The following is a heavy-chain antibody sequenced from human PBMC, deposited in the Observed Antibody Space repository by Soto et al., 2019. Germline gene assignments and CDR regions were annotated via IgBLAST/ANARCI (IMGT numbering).Heavy chain of an antibody. J-gene: IGHJ6*02. CDR2: IYYSGST. CDR1: GGSISSGGYF. Sequence: QVQLQESGPGLVKPSQTLSLTCTVSGGSISSGGYFWSWIRQHPGKGLEWIGFIYYSGSTYYNPSLKRRVTIPVDTSKNQFSLKLSSVTAADTAVYYCAREGAAPYYYYGMDVWGQGTTVTVSS. V-gene: IGHV4-31*03. CDR3: AREGAAPYYYYGMDV. D-gene: IGHD6-6*01.